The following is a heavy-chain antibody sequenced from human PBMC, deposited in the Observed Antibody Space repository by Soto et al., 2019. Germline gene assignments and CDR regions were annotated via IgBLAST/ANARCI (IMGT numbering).Heavy chain of an antibody. CDR1: GYTFTIYY. CDR2: INPSGGST. D-gene: IGHD3-22*01. Sequence: ASVKVSCKASGYTFTIYYMHCVLQAPLQWLEWMGIINPSGGSTSYAQKFQGRVTMTRDTSTSTVYMELSSLRSEDTAVYYCARGRGYYDSSGYEAFDYWGQGTLVTVSS. CDR3: ARGRGYYDSSGYEAFDY. J-gene: IGHJ4*02. V-gene: IGHV1-46*01.